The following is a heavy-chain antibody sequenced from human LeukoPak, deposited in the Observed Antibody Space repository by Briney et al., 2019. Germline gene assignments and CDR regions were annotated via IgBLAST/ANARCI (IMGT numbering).Heavy chain of an antibody. D-gene: IGHD2-2*01. CDR3: AKDRHAPGRYCSSTICFPFDP. V-gene: IGHV3-23*01. J-gene: IGHJ5*02. Sequence: GGSLRLSCAASGFTFSSYAMSWVRQAPGKGLEWVSGISGSGGSTYYADSVKGRFTISRDNSKSTLYLQMNSLRTEDTAVYYCAKDRHAPGRYCSSTICFPFDPWGQGTLVTVSS. CDR1: GFTFSSYA. CDR2: ISGSGGST.